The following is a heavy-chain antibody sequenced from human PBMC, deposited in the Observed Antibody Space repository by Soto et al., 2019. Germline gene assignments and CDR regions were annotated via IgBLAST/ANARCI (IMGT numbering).Heavy chain of an antibody. CDR1: GDSVSSKSAS. V-gene: IGHV6-1*01. CDR3: ARTTSAFDY. Sequence: SQALSLTCAIPGDSVSSKSASWNWIRQSPARGLEWLGRTYYRYRWYNEYAVSVKSRITINPDTSKNQFSLQLNSVTPEDTAVYYCARTTSAFDYWGQGTQVTVSS. CDR2: TYYRYRWYN. D-gene: IGHD1-1*01. J-gene: IGHJ4*02.